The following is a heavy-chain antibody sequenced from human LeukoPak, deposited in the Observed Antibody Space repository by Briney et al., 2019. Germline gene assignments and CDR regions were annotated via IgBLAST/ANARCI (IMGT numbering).Heavy chain of an antibody. Sequence: PGGSLRLSCAASGFTFSSYGMSWVRQAPGKGLEWVSAISGSGGSTYYADSVKGRFTISRDNSKNTLYLQMNSLRAEDTAVYYCAKRVRGSLSAFDIWGQGTMVTVSS. D-gene: IGHD3-10*01. CDR3: AKRVRGSLSAFDI. CDR2: ISGSGGST. J-gene: IGHJ3*02. V-gene: IGHV3-23*01. CDR1: GFTFSSYG.